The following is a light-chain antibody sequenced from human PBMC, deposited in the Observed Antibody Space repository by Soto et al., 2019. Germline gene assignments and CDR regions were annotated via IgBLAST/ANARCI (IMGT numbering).Light chain of an antibody. CDR1: QSVSSN. Sequence: EIVMTQSPATLSVSPGERATLSCRASQSVSSNLAWYQQKPGQSPRLLLYGASTRATGIPARFSGSGSGTEFTLPISSLQSEDFAVYYCQQYNNWPQTFGQGTKVDIK. CDR3: QQYNNWPQT. CDR2: GAS. J-gene: IGKJ1*01. V-gene: IGKV3-15*01.